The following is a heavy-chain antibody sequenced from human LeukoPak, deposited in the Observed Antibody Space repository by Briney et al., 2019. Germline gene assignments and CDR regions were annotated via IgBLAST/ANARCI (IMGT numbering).Heavy chain of an antibody. J-gene: IGHJ4*02. Sequence: SETLSLTCTVSGGSISSSSYYWGWIRQPPEKGLEWIGSIYYSGSTYYNPSLKSRVTISVDTSKNQFSLKLSSVTAADTAVYYCARAIAVADFDYWGQGTLVTVSS. CDR2: IYYSGST. CDR3: ARAIAVADFDY. CDR1: GGSISSSSYY. D-gene: IGHD6-19*01. V-gene: IGHV4-39*01.